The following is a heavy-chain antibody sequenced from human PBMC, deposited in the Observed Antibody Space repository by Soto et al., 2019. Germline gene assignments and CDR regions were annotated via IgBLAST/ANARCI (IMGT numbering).Heavy chain of an antibody. Sequence: GGSLRLSCAASGFTFSSYGMHWVRQAPGKGLEWVAVIWYDGSNKYYADSVKGRFTISRDNSKNTLYLQMNSLRAEDTAVYYCARGRPPGGAVAGKIDYWGQGTLVTVSS. D-gene: IGHD6-19*01. J-gene: IGHJ4*02. CDR2: IWYDGSNK. CDR3: ARGRPPGGAVAGKIDY. CDR1: GFTFSSYG. V-gene: IGHV3-33*01.